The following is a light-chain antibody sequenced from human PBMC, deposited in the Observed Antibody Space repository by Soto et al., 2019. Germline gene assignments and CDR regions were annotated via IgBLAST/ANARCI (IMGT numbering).Light chain of an antibody. V-gene: IGKV3-20*01. J-gene: IGKJ4*01. Sequence: ETGLTQSPGTLSLSPGERATLSCRASQSLSSGYLAWYQQRPGQAPRLLISGASSRATGITDRFSGTGSGTEFTLTISRLEPEDFAVYYCQQYGWSPLVTFGGGTKVEIK. CDR3: QQYGWSPLVT. CDR1: QSLSSGY. CDR2: GAS.